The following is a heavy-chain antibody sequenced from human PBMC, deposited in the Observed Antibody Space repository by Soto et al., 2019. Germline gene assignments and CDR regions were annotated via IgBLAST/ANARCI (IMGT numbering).Heavy chain of an antibody. CDR3: ARVTMVRGVDFDY. D-gene: IGHD3-10*01. V-gene: IGHV1-8*01. CDR2: MNPNSGNT. J-gene: IGHJ4*02. CDR1: GYTFTSYD. Sequence: ASVKVSCKASGYTFTSYDINWVRQATGQGLEWMGWMNPNSGNTGYAQKFQGRVTMTRNTSTSTVYMELSSLRSEDTAVYYCARVTMVRGVDFDYWGQGTLVTVSS.